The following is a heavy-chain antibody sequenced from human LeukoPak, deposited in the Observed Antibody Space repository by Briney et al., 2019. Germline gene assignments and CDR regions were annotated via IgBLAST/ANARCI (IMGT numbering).Heavy chain of an antibody. V-gene: IGHV3-7*01. J-gene: IGHJ4*02. Sequence: QSGGSLRLSCAASGFTFSSYWMSWVRQAPGKGLEWVANIKQDGSEKYYVDSVKGRFTISRDNAKNSLYLQMNSLRAEDTAVYYCAREKNDYGDAFDYCGQGTLVTVSS. CDR3: AREKNDYGDAFDY. CDR1: GFTFSSYW. D-gene: IGHD4-17*01. CDR2: IKQDGSEK.